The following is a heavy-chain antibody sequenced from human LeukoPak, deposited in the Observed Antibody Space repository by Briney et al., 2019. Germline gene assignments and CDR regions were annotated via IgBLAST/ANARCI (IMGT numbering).Heavy chain of an antibody. CDR3: AKDLSSGTGRGFDH. J-gene: IGHJ4*02. D-gene: IGHD3/OR15-3a*01. CDR2: IRGSGDPA. Sequence: GGSLRLSCIASGFPFSAYAMSWVRQAPKKGLEWVSGIRGSGDPAYYAESVKGRFTVYRDNFRNIVYLQMNSLRAEDTALYYCAKDLSSGTGRGFDHWGQGTLVSVSS. CDR1: GFPFSAYA. V-gene: IGHV3-23*01.